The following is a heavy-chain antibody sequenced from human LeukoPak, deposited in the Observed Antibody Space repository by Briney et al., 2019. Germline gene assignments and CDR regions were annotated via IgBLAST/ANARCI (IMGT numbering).Heavy chain of an antibody. D-gene: IGHD4-17*01. Sequence: SETLSLTCSVSGGSISSSSNYWGWIRQPPGKRLEWIGSFYYSGSTYSHPTLKSRVTISVDTSKNQFSLKLSSVTAADTAVYYCARVWYGDYEYYFDYWGQGTLVTVSS. CDR2: FYYSGST. CDR1: GGSISSSSNY. J-gene: IGHJ4*02. CDR3: ARVWYGDYEYYFDY. V-gene: IGHV4-39*07.